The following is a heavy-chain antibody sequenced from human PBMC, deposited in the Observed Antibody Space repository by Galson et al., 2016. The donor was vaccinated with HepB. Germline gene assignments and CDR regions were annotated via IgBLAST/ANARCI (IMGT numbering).Heavy chain of an antibody. CDR1: GFTLSAYW. CDR2: IKRDGSEK. CDR3: TRGSGIGSSGWYLFDY. V-gene: IGHV3-7*04. Sequence: SLRLSCAASGFTLSAYWMTWVRQAPGKGLEWVANIKRDGSEKYYVDSVKGRFTISRDNAKNSLYLQMNNVRVEDTAVYYCTRGSGIGSSGWYLFDYWGQGTLVTVSS. J-gene: IGHJ4*02. D-gene: IGHD6-19*01.